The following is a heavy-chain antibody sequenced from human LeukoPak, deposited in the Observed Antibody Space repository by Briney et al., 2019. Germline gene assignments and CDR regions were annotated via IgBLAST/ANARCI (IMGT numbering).Heavy chain of an antibody. V-gene: IGHV3-48*01. D-gene: IGHD2-21*02. CDR2: IGTTSGAI. CDR3: ARFRTWGDKAFDY. J-gene: IGHJ4*02. Sequence: PGGSLRLSCAASGFTFNVFGMNWVRQAPGKGLEWVSYIGTTSGAIYYADSVKGRFTISRDSAKNSLYLQMNSLRAEDTAVYYCARFRTWGDKAFDYWGQGTLVTVSS. CDR1: GFTFNVFG.